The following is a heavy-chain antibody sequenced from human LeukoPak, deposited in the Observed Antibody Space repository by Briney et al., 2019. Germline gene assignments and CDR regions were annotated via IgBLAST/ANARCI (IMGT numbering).Heavy chain of an antibody. Sequence: GESLKISCQGSGDSFTSYWIGWVRQMPGKGLEWMGIIYPGDSDTRYSPSFQGQVTISADKSISTAYLQWSSLKASDTAMYYCATYYDFWSGYRDYWGQGTLVTVSS. D-gene: IGHD3-3*01. V-gene: IGHV5-51*01. J-gene: IGHJ4*02. CDR3: ATYYDFWSGYRDY. CDR2: IYPGDSDT. CDR1: GDSFTSYW.